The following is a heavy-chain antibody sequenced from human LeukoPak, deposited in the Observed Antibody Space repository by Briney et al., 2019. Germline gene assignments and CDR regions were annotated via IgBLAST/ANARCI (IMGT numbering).Heavy chain of an antibody. V-gene: IGHV4-4*07. Sequence: SETLSLTCTVSGGSISRYYWCWIRQPAGKGLEWIGRIYTSGSTNYNPSLKSRVTMSVDTSKNQFSLKLSSVTAADTAVYYCARSFSSGWYDHYYYYMDVWGKGTTVTVSS. J-gene: IGHJ6*03. CDR3: ARSFSSGWYDHYYYYMDV. CDR1: GGSISRYY. D-gene: IGHD6-19*01. CDR2: IYTSGST.